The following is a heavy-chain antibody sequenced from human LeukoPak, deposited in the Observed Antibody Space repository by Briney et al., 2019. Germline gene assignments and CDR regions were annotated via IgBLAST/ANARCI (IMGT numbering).Heavy chain of an antibody. CDR2: IYYSGST. V-gene: IGHV4-59*01. D-gene: IGHD4-11*01. J-gene: IGHJ3*02. CDR3: ARAPMTTVGEDAFDI. Sequence: PSETLSLTCTVSGGSISSYYWSWIRQPPGKGLEWIGYIYYSGSTNYNPSLKSRVTISVDTSKNQFSLKLSSVTAADTAVYYCARAPMTTVGEDAFDIWGQGTMVTVSS. CDR1: GGSISSYY.